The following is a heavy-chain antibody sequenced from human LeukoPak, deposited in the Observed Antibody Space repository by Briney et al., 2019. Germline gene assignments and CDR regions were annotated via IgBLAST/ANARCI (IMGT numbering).Heavy chain of an antibody. V-gene: IGHV3-30*18. Sequence: GRSLRLSCAASGFTFSSYGMHWVRQAPGKGLEWVAAISYDGSNKYYADSVKGRFTISRDNSKNTLYLQMNSLRAEDTAVHYCAKLAVAGTDYWGQGTLVTVSS. CDR1: GFTFSSYG. CDR3: AKLAVAGTDY. J-gene: IGHJ4*02. CDR2: ISYDGSNK. D-gene: IGHD6-19*01.